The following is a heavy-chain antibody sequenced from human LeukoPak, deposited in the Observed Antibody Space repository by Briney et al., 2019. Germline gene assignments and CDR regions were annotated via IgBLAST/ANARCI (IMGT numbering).Heavy chain of an antibody. Sequence: ASVKVSCKASGGTFSSYAISWVRQAPGQGLEWMGGIIPIFGTANYAQKFQARVTITADESTSTAYMELSSLRSEDTAVYYCASLDCSSTSCYRVWFDPWGEGTLVTVSS. CDR2: IIPIFGTA. CDR3: ASLDCSSTSCYRVWFDP. V-gene: IGHV1-69*13. CDR1: GGTFSSYA. D-gene: IGHD2-2*02. J-gene: IGHJ5*02.